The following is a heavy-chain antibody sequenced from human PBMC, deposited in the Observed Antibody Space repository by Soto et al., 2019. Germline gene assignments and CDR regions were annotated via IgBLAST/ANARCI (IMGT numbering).Heavy chain of an antibody. J-gene: IGHJ4*02. Sequence: EVQLVESGGGLVKPGGSLRLSCAASGFTFSRYSMNWVRQAPGKGLEWVSSISSSSSYIYYADSVKGRFTISRDNAKNSLYLQMNSLRAEDTAVYYCARSPYYYDSSVYYSYWGQGTLVTVSS. CDR2: ISSSSSYI. V-gene: IGHV3-21*01. D-gene: IGHD3-22*01. CDR1: GFTFSRYS. CDR3: ARSPYYYDSSVYYSY.